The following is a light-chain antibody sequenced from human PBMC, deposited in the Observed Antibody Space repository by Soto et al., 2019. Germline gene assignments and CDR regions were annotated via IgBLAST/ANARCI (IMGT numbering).Light chain of an antibody. J-gene: IGKJ4*01. CDR2: ATS. CDR3: QKYNSAPRT. CDR1: QGIAPY. V-gene: IGKV1-27*01. Sequence: DVQMTQSPSSLSAFVGDRVTITCRASQGIAPYLAWFQQKPGKVPKLLIYATSTLQSGVPSRFSGSGSGTDGTLTINSLQPEDVGTYYCQKYNSAPRTFGGGTKVEIK.